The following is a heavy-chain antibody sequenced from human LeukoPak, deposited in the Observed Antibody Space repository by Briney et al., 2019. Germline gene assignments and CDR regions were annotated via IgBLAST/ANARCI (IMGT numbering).Heavy chain of an antibody. V-gene: IGHV1-58*02. Sequence: SVKVSCKASGFTFTSSAMQWVRQARGQRLEWIGWIVVGSGNTNYAQKFQEGVTITRDMSTSTAYMELSSLRSEDTAVYYCAAAYYYYDSSGHYFDYWGQGTLVTVSS. CDR2: IVVGSGNT. D-gene: IGHD3-22*01. CDR3: AAAYYYYDSSGHYFDY. J-gene: IGHJ4*02. CDR1: GFTFTSSA.